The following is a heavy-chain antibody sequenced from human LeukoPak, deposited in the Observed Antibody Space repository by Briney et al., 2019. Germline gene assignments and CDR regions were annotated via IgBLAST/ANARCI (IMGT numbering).Heavy chain of an antibody. V-gene: IGHV4-38-2*02. CDR2: IYYTGNT. CDR3: ARQTGSGLFTLP. J-gene: IGHJ4*02. D-gene: IGHD3/OR15-3a*01. CDR1: GYSISSGYY. Sequence: NPSETLSLTCTVSGYSISSGYYWGWIRQPPGKGLEWIGSIYYTGNTYYNASLKSRVTISIDTSKNQISLRLTSVTATDTAMYYCARQTGSGLFTLPGGQGTLVTVSS.